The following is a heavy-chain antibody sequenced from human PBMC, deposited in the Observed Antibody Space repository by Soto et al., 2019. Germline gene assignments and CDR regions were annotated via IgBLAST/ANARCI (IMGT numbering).Heavy chain of an antibody. J-gene: IGHJ6*03. CDR2: MNPNSGNT. V-gene: IGHV1-8*01. CDR3: ARLYDFWSGYFAYYYMDF. D-gene: IGHD3-3*01. CDR1: GYTFTIYD. Sequence: ASXKIYCKASGYTFTIYDIECVRQTTGQWLEWMGWMNPNSGNTGYAQKFQGRVTMTRNTSISTAYMELSSLRSEDTAVYYCARLYDFWSGYFAYYYMDFLGKGTTVTVSS.